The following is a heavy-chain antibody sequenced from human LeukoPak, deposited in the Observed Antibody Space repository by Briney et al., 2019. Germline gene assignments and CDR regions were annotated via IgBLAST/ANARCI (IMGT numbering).Heavy chain of an antibody. D-gene: IGHD3-22*01. Sequence: PGRSLRLSCAASGFTFSSYGMHWVRQAPGKGLEWVSAVRGSGGNTYYADSVQGRFTISRDNSQNTLFLQMNSLRAEDTAVYYCAKPPFSDSSGFANWGHGALVTVSS. CDR3: AKPPFSDSSGFAN. J-gene: IGHJ4*01. CDR2: VRGSGGNT. CDR1: GFTFSSYG. V-gene: IGHV3-23*01.